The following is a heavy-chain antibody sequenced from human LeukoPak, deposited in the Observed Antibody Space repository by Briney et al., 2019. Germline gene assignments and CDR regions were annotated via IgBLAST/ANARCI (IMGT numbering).Heavy chain of an antibody. V-gene: IGHV4-4*02. D-gene: IGHD3-9*01. Sequence: PSGTLSLTCAVSGGSISSNKWWSWVRPPPGKGLEWIGEIYHSGSTNYNPSLKSRVTMSVDTSKNQFSLKLSSVTAADTAVYYCASRLRYFDWPWAVAFDIWGQGTMVTVSS. CDR2: IYHSGST. CDR1: GGSISSNKW. J-gene: IGHJ3*02. CDR3: ASRLRYFDWPWAVAFDI.